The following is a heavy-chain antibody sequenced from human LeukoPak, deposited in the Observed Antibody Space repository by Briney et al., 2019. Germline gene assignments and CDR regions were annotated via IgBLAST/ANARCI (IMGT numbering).Heavy chain of an antibody. V-gene: IGHV3-11*04. J-gene: IGHJ3*01. CDR3: ARAFRPASDPHDFYDF. Sequence: GGSLRLSCAASGFTFSDFYMNWIRQAPGSGLEWVAYISRRGVTAEYADSVKGRFTISRDNSKNTLYLQMGSLRPEDMGVYYCARAFRPASDPHDFYDFWGRGTTVTVSS. D-gene: IGHD3/OR15-3a*01. CDR2: ISRRGVTA. CDR1: GFTFSDFY.